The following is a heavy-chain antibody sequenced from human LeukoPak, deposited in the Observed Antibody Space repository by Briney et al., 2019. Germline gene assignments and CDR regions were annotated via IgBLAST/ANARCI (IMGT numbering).Heavy chain of an antibody. D-gene: IGHD3-16*01. CDR3: ASVPPMGYGMDV. CDR2: IYYSGST. V-gene: IGHV4-59*01. Sequence: PSETLSLTCTVSGGSISSYYWSWIRQPPGKGLEWIGYIYYSGSTNYNPSLKSRVTISVDTSKNQFSLKLSSVAAADTAVYYCASVPPMGYGMDVWGQGTTVTVSS. CDR1: GGSISSYY. J-gene: IGHJ6*02.